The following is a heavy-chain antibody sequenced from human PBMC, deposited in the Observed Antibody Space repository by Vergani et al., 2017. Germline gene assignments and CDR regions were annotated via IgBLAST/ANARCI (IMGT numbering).Heavy chain of an antibody. D-gene: IGHD5-24*01. CDR3: VRDRPQSGIQPCEC. CDR1: GFVFTDFW. CDR2: IKQGETQK. J-gene: IGHJ4*02. Sequence: VQLVESGGGVVQPGRSLRLSCATSGFVFTDFWMDWVRQTPEKGLEWVANIKQGETQKIYADSVKGRFTISRDKAKRAVYLQMDSLRAEDTAVYYCVRDRPQSGIQPCECGGKGAVVTVS. V-gene: IGHV3-7*01.